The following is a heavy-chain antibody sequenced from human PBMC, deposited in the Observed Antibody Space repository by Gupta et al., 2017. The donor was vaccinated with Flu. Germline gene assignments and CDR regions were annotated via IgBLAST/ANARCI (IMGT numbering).Heavy chain of an antibody. CDR1: GFPFSSHE. D-gene: IGHD3-10*01. CDR3: ARVRASQLWAPPTNDAFDI. CDR2: ISGSGDYV. Sequence: VQPGGSLRLSCATSGFPFSSHEMNWVRQAPGKGLAWLSYISGSGDYVYYADSVKGRFTISRDNPKNSLYLHMSSLRAEDTAIYYCARVRASQLWAPPTNDAFDIWGQGTMVTVSS. J-gene: IGHJ3*02. V-gene: IGHV3-48*03.